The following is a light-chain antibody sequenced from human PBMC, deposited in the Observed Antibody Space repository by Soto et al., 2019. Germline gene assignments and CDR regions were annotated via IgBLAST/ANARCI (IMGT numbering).Light chain of an antibody. J-gene: IGLJ1*01. CDR3: QSYDNSLSGYV. CDR1: SSNIGAGYD. Sequence: QSALTQPPSVSGAPGQRVTISCTGSSSNIGAGYDVHWYQQLPGTAPKVLIYGNSNRPSGVPDRFSGSKSGTSASLAITGLQAEDEADYYCQSYDNSLSGYVFGTGTKVTVL. V-gene: IGLV1-40*01. CDR2: GNS.